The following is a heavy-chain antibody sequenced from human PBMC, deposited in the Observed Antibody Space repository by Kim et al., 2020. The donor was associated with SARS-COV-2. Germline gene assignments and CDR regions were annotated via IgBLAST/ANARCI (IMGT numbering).Heavy chain of an antibody. V-gene: IGHV7-4-1*02. CDR3: ASINPYYYDSSGYYYPEYYFDY. CDR2: INTNTGNP. D-gene: IGHD3-22*01. Sequence: ASVKVSCKASGYTFTSYAMNWVRQAPGQGLEWMGWINTNTGNPTYAQGFTGRFVFSLDTSVSTAYLQISSLKAEDTAVYYCASINPYYYDSSGYYYPEYYFDYWGQGTLVTVSS. J-gene: IGHJ4*02. CDR1: GYTFTSYA.